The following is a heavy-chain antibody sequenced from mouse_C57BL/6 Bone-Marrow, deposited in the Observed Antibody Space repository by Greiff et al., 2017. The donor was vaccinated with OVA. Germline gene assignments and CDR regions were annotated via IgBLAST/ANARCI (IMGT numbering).Heavy chain of an antibody. D-gene: IGHD1-1*01. CDR1: GIDFSRYW. Sequence: EVKLVESGGGLVQPGGSLKLSCAASGIDFSRYWMSWVRRAPGKGLEWIGEINPDSSTINYAPSLKDKFIISRDNAKNTLYLQMSKVRSEDTALYYCARRNTTVVARSHWYFDVWGTGTTVTVSS. CDR2: INPDSSTI. CDR3: ARRNTTVVARSHWYFDV. J-gene: IGHJ1*03. V-gene: IGHV4-1*01.